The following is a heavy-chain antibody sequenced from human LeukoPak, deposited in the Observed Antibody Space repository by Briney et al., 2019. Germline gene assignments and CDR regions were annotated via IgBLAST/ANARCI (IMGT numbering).Heavy chain of an antibody. CDR1: GFTFSEYY. CDR3: AREKPGAANVDY. D-gene: IGHD4/OR15-4a*01. CDR2: ISYSGSTI. V-gene: IGHV3-11*04. J-gene: IGHJ4*02. Sequence: PGGSLRLSCAASGFTFSEYYMSWTRQAPGKGLEWVSYISYSGSTIYYADSVKGRFTISRDTAKNSLYLQMNSLRAEDTAVYYCAREKPGAANVDYWWQGTLGTVSS.